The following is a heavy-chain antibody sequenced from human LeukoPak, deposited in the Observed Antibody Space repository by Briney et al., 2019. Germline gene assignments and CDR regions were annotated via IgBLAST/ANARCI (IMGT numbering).Heavy chain of an antibody. Sequence: ASVKVSCKASGYTFTSSGISWVRQAPGQELEWMGWISAYNGNTNYAQKPKGRVTMTTDTSTSTAYMELRSLRSDDTAVYYCAGAGYYGSGTYYEDYWGQGTLVTVSS. D-gene: IGHD3-10*01. V-gene: IGHV1-18*01. CDR1: GYTFTSSG. CDR3: AGAGYYGSGTYYEDY. J-gene: IGHJ4*02. CDR2: ISAYNGNT.